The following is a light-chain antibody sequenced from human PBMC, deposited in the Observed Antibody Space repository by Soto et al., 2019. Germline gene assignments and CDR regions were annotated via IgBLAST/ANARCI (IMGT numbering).Light chain of an antibody. V-gene: IGKV3-11*01. CDR3: QQRSNRPPLT. J-gene: IGKJ4*01. CDR1: ESVSVH. CDR2: GAS. Sequence: EIVLTQSPATLSLTPGERANLSCRASESVSVHLAWYQQKPGQAPRLLIYGASNRATGIPVKFSVSGSATDFTLPISTLEPEDCATYYYQQRSNRPPLTFGGGTRVEI.